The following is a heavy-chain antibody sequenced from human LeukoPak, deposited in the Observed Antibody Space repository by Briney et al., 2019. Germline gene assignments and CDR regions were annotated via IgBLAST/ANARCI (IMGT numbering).Heavy chain of an antibody. D-gene: IGHD6-13*01. Sequence: SETLSLTCAVYGGSFSGYYWSWIRQPPGKGLEWIGEINHSGSTNYNPSLKSRVTISVDTSKNQFSLKLSSVTAADTAVYYCARLSSSSTGGIDYWGQGTLVTVSS. J-gene: IGHJ4*02. CDR3: ARLSSSSTGGIDY. V-gene: IGHV4-34*01. CDR2: INHSGST. CDR1: GGSFSGYY.